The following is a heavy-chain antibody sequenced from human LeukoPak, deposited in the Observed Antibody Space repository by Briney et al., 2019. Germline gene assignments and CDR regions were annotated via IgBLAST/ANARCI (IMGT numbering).Heavy chain of an antibody. CDR1: GYTFTGYY. Sequence: ASVTVSCKASGYTFTGYYMHWVRQAPGQGLEWMGWINPNSGGTNYAQKFQGRVTMTRDTSISTAYMELSRLRSDDTAVYYCARSYGSGSEYTPFDYWGQGTLVTVSS. CDR3: ARSYGSGSEYTPFDY. V-gene: IGHV1-2*02. J-gene: IGHJ4*02. CDR2: INPNSGGT. D-gene: IGHD3-10*01.